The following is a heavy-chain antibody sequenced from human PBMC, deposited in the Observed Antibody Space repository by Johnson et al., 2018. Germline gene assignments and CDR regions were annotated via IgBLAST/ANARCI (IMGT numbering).Heavy chain of an antibody. CDR3: ARDGQAFDI. V-gene: IGHV1-69*01. Sequence: PGESLKISCKASGGTFSSYALNWVRQAPGQGLEWMGGIIPMFDTTKYAKKFQGRVTFTADESSTTAYMELSGLTSEDTAIYYCARDGQAFDIWGQGTMVTVSS. CDR2: IIPMFDTT. CDR1: GGTFSSYA. J-gene: IGHJ3*02.